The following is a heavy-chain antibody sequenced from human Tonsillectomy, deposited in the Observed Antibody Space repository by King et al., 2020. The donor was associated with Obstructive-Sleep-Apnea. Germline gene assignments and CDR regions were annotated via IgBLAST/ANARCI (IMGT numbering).Heavy chain of an antibody. V-gene: IGHV3-7*03. Sequence: VQLVESGGGLVQPGGSLRLSCAASGFSFSSYWMSWVRQAPGKGLEWVANIKQDGSEKYYVDSVKGRFTISRDNAKNSLYLQMNSLRAEDTAVYYCVRRYCSSTSCYFNYWRQGTLVTVSS. CDR3: VRRYCSSTSCYFNY. D-gene: IGHD2-2*01. J-gene: IGHJ4*02. CDR2: IKQDGSEK. CDR1: GFSFSSYW.